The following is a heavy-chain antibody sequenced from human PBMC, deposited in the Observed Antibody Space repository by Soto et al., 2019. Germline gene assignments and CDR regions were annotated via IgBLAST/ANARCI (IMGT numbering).Heavy chain of an antibody. J-gene: IGHJ4*01. CDR1: GGSISRGYY. CDR3: ARVFDSSGFFHIFDY. V-gene: IGHV4-31*03. CDR2: SYYTGNN. Sequence: PSETLSLTCTVSGGSISRGYYWSWIRQHPGEGLEWIGFSYYTGNNFYNPSLKSRVTISVDTSKKQFSLELTSVTAADTAVYFCARVFDSSGFFHIFDYWGQGSLVTVS. D-gene: IGHD3-22*01.